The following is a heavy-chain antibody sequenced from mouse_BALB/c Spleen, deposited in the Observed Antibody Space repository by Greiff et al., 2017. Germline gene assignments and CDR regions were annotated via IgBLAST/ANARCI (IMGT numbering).Heavy chain of an antibody. CDR1: GYTFTSYT. D-gene: IGHD1-2*01. CDR2: INPSSGYT. V-gene: IGHV1-4*01. J-gene: IGHJ3*01. CDR3: ARGTTATSAWFAY. Sequence: VQLQQSGAELARPGASVKMSCKASGYTFTSYTMHWVKQRPGQGLEWIGYINPSSGYTNYNQKFKDKATLTADKSSSTAYMQLSSLTSEDSAVYYCARGTTATSAWFAYWGQGTLVTVSA.